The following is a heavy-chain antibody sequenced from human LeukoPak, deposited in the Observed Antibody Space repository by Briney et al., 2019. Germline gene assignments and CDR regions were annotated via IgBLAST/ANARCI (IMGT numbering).Heavy chain of an antibody. CDR3: VGSDTIGYTPREWDYWFFDL. Sequence: GGSLRLSCAASGFTCSRYSMNWVRQAPGKGLEWVSSISIGSTYTYYADSVKGRFTISRDNAKNSLYLQMNSLRAEDTAVYYCVGSDTIGYTPREWDYWFFDLWGRGTLVTVSS. V-gene: IGHV3-21*01. J-gene: IGHJ2*01. CDR2: ISIGSTYT. D-gene: IGHD3-16*02. CDR1: GFTCSRYS.